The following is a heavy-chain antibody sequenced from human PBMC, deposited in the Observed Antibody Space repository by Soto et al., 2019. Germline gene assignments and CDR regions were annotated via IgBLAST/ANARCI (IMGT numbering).Heavy chain of an antibody. V-gene: IGHV1-69*01. J-gene: IGHJ5*02. CDR1: GGTFSSYA. D-gene: IGHD2-2*01. CDR2: IIPIFGTA. CDR3: ARVYCSSTSCYLGWFDP. Sequence: QVQLVQSGAEVKKPGSSVKVSCKASGGTFSSYAISWVRQAPGQGLEWMGGIIPIFGTANYAQKFQGRVTITADESTSTAYMELSSLRSEDTAVYYCARVYCSSTSCYLGWFDPWGQGTLVTVSS.